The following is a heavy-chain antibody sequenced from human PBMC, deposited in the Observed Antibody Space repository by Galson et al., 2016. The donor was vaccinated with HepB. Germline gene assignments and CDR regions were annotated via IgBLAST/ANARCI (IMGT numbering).Heavy chain of an antibody. CDR2: IWYDGASK. CDR1: GFTFSNFA. CDR3: AKGRRSGCSSTSCYPFDY. J-gene: IGHJ4*02. D-gene: IGHD2-2*01. V-gene: IGHV3-33*03. Sequence: SLRLSCAASGFTFSNFAMHWVRQAPGKGLEWVAVIWYDGASKYYVDSVKGRFTISRDKSSNTLYLQMNTLIAEDTAVYYCAKGRRSGCSSTSCYPFDYWGQGTLVTVSS.